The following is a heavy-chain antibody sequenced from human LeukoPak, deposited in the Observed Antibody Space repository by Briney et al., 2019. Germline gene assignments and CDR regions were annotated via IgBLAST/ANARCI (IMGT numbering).Heavy chain of an antibody. CDR1: GFTFSSYG. D-gene: IGHD3-22*01. CDR3: ARDPSTMIVPAMAFDI. J-gene: IGHJ3*02. Sequence: GGSLRLSCAASGFTFSSYGMHWVRQAPGKGLEWVAVISYDGSNKYYADSVKGRFTISRDNSKNTLYLQMNSLRAEDTAVYYCARDPSTMIVPAMAFDIWGQGTMVTVSS. CDR2: ISYDGSNK. V-gene: IGHV3-30*03.